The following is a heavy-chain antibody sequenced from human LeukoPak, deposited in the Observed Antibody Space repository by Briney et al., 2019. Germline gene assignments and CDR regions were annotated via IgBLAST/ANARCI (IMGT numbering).Heavy chain of an antibody. V-gene: IGHV1-8*01. CDR1: GYTFTSYD. CDR3: ARPDYDYVWGSTYYYGMDV. D-gene: IGHD3-16*01. Sequence: ASVKVSCKASGYTFTSYDIKWVRQATGQGLEWMGWMNPNSGNTGYAQKFQGRVTMPRNTSISTAYMELSSLRSEDTAVYYCARPDYDYVWGSTYYYGMDVWGQGTTVTVSS. J-gene: IGHJ6*02. CDR2: MNPNSGNT.